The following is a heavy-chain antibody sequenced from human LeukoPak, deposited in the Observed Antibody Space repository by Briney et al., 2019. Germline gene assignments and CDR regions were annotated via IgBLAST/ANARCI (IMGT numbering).Heavy chain of an antibody. Sequence: GGSLRLSCAASGFTFCNYAMSWVRQSPGKGLEWISYISSSSNTIYYANSVEGRFTISRDNAKNALYLQMNNLRAEDSAVYFCARDINYCTPTLCHRNWFDPWGQGTLVTVSS. J-gene: IGHJ5*02. CDR1: GFTFCNYA. D-gene: IGHD2-8*01. CDR3: ARDINYCTPTLCHRNWFDP. V-gene: IGHV3-48*01. CDR2: ISSSSNTI.